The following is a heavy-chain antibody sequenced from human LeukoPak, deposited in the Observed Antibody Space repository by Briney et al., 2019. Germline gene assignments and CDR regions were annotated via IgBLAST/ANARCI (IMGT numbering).Heavy chain of an antibody. D-gene: IGHD3-22*01. CDR3: ARESYDSSGVLGAFDI. CDR1: GYTFTGYY. J-gene: IGHJ3*02. V-gene: IGHV1-46*01. Sequence: ASVKVSCKASGYTFTGYYMHWVRQAPGQGLEWMGIINPSGGSTSYAQKFQGRVTMTRDMSTSTVYMELSSLRSEDTAVYYCARESYDSSGVLGAFDIWGQGTMVTVSS. CDR2: INPSGGST.